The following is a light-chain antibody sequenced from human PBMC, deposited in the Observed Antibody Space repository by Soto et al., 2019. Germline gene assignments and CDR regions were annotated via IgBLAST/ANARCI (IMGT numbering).Light chain of an antibody. CDR3: SSYAGSNNYV. CDR1: SSDVGAYTY. J-gene: IGLJ1*01. Sequence: QSALTQPPSASGSPGQSVTISCTGTSSDVGAYTYVSWYQQHPGKAPKLMIYGVTERPSGVPDRFSGSKSGNTASLTVSGLQTEDEAYYYCSSYAGSNNYVFGTGTKLPS. V-gene: IGLV2-8*01. CDR2: GVT.